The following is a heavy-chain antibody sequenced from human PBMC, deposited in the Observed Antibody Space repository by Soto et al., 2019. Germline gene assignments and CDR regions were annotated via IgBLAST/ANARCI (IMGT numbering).Heavy chain of an antibody. CDR1: GGFVSSGSYY. J-gene: IGHJ3*02. D-gene: IGHD1-1*01. CDR3: ARVERGTATTVVDAFDI. CDR2: MSHSGGT. Sequence: QVQLQQLGAGLLKPSETLSLTCAVYGGFVSSGSYYWSWIRQPPGKGLEWNGEMSHSGGTHFNPSLKSRVTMSVDTSKNQFSLKMSSVTAADTALYYCARVERGTATTVVDAFDIWGPGTMVTVSS. V-gene: IGHV4-34*01.